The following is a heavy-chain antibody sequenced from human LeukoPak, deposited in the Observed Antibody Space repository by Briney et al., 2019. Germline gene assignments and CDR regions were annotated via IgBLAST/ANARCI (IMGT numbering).Heavy chain of an antibody. CDR1: GFTFSSYG. Sequence: GGSLRLSCAASGFTFSSYGMHWVRQAPGKGLEWVAFIRYDGSNKYYADSVKGRFTISRDNSKNTLYLQMNSLRAEDTAVYYCAREWELHPMMDYWGQGTLVTVSS. CDR3: AREWELHPMMDY. V-gene: IGHV3-30*02. CDR2: IRYDGSNK. J-gene: IGHJ4*02. D-gene: IGHD1-26*01.